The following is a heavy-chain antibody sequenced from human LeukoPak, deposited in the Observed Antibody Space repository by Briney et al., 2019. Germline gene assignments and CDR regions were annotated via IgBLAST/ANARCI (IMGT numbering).Heavy chain of an antibody. Sequence: VASVKVSCKASGYTFTSYDINWVRQATGQGLEWMGWMNPNSGNTGYAQKFQGRVTMTRNTSISTAYMELSSLRSEDTAVYYCARDDTDSSGYYYPEWGQGTRVTVSS. J-gene: IGHJ4*02. CDR3: ARDDTDSSGYYYPE. CDR2: MNPNSGNT. V-gene: IGHV1-8*01. D-gene: IGHD3-22*01. CDR1: GYTFTSYD.